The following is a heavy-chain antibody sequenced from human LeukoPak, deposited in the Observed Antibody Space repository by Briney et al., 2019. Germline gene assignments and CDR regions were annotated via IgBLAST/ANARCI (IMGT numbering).Heavy chain of an antibody. J-gene: IGHJ6*02. CDR1: GGSFSGYY. V-gene: IGHV4-59*01. CDR2: IYYSGSA. D-gene: IGHD4-17*01. CDR3: ARTTIGGMDV. Sequence: SETLSLTCAVYGGSFSGYYWSWIRQPPGKGLEWIGYIYYSGSANYNPSLKSRVTISVDTSKNQFSLKLSSVTAADTAVYYCARTTIGGMDVWGQGTTVTVSS.